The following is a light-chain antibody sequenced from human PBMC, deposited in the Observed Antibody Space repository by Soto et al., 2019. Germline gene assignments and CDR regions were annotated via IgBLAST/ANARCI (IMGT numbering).Light chain of an antibody. CDR3: QQYGSSPALT. CDR2: GAS. CDR1: QSIASND. Sequence: EIMLTQSPGTLSLSPGERATLSCRASQSIASNDLAWYQQKPGQAPRLLIYGASSRATGISDRFSGSGSGTDFTLTISKLEPEDFAVYYCQQYGSSPALTFGGGTKAEIK. J-gene: IGKJ4*01. V-gene: IGKV3-20*01.